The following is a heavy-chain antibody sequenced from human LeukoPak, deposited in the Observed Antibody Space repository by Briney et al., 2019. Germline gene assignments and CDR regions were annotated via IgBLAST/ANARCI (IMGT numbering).Heavy chain of an antibody. J-gene: IGHJ4*02. V-gene: IGHV3-9*01. CDR3: AKDRYGRIAAAGTVDY. D-gene: IGHD6-13*01. Sequence: QPGRSLRLSCAASGFTFDDYAMHWVRQAPGKGLEWVSGISWNSGSIGYADSVKGRFTISRDNAKNSLYLQMNSLRAEDTAVYYCAKDRYGRIAAAGTVDYWGQGTLVTVSS. CDR2: ISWNSGSI. CDR1: GFTFDDYA.